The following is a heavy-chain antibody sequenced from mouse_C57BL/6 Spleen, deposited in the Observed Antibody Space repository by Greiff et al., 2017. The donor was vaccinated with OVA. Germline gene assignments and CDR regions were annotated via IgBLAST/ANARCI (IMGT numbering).Heavy chain of an antibody. Sequence: VQLQQSGAELVKPGASVKISCKASGYAFSSYWMNWVKQRPGKGLEWIGQIYPGDGDTNYNGKFKGKATLTAAKSSSTAYMQLSSLTSEDSAVYFCARKGEGYDYDGGYYFYYWGQGTTLTVSS. CDR3: ARKGEGYDYDGGYYFYY. CDR2: IYPGDGDT. CDR1: GYAFSSYW. J-gene: IGHJ2*01. V-gene: IGHV1-80*01. D-gene: IGHD2-4*01.